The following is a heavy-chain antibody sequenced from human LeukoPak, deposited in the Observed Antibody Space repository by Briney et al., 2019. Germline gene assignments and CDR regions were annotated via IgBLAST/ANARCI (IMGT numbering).Heavy chain of an antibody. J-gene: IGHJ3*02. CDR2: SNPNSGGT. Sequence: ASVKVSCKASGYTFTGYYMHWVRQAPGQGLEWMGRSNPNSGGTNYAQKFQGRVTMTRDTSISTAYMELSRLRSDDTAVYYCARVGYYDSSGCPRYAFDIWGQGAMVTVSS. D-gene: IGHD3-22*01. CDR1: GYTFTGYY. V-gene: IGHV1-2*06. CDR3: ARVGYYDSSGCPRYAFDI.